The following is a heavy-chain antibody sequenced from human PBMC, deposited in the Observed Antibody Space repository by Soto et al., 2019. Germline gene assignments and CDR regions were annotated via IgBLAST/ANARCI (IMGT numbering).Heavy chain of an antibody. D-gene: IGHD1-26*01. CDR2: LYRSGTA. CDR1: GGSISDNNW. V-gene: IGHV4-4*02. CDR3: ARHIGGPGTRGFDY. Sequence: QVQLQESGPGLVRPSGTLSLTCAVSGGSISDNNWWRWVRQPPGKGLEWIGELYRSGTANYNPSLNSRVTISMDKSKNQISLHLYSVTAADSAVYYCARHIGGPGTRGFDYWGQGTLVTVSS. J-gene: IGHJ4*02.